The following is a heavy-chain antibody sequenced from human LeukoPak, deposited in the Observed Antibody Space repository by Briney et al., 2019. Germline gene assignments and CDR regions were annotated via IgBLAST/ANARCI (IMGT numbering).Heavy chain of an antibody. CDR2: IYYSGST. CDR1: GGSISSSSYY. D-gene: IGHD3-10*01. Sequence: RPLETLSLTCTVSGGSISSSSYYWGWIRQPPGKGLEWIGTIYYSGSTYFNPSLKSRVTISVDTSKNQFSMNLSSVTAADTAVYYCARHLGFGSYNAFDIWGQGTMVTVSS. CDR3: ARHLGFGSYNAFDI. J-gene: IGHJ3*02. V-gene: IGHV4-39*01.